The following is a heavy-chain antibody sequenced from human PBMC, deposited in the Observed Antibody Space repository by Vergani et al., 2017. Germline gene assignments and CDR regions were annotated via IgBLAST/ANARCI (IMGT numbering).Heavy chain of an antibody. D-gene: IGHD2-2*01. CDR1: GYTFTGYY. Sequence: QVQLVQSGAEVKKPGASVKVSCKASGYTFTGYYMQWVRQAPGQGLEWMGWINPNSGGTNYAQKFQGRVIMTRDTSISTAYMELSRLRSDDTAVYYCARGPVQAAILVMSGYMDVWGKGTTVTVSS. V-gene: IGHV1-2*02. CDR3: ARGPVQAAILVMSGYMDV. J-gene: IGHJ6*03. CDR2: INPNSGGT.